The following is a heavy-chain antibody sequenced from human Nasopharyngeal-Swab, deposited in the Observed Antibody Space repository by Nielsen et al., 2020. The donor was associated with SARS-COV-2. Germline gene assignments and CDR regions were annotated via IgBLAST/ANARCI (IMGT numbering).Heavy chain of an antibody. CDR2: IPSSSGNPI. D-gene: IGHD2-8*01. CDR1: GFSFSSYS. Sequence: GESLKISCAASGFSFSSYSMNWVRQAPGKGLEWVSYIPSSSGNPIYYADSVKGRFTISRDNAKNSLYLQMNSLRDEDTAVYYCARDSQWAFDYWGQGTLVTVSP. CDR3: ARDSQWAFDY. J-gene: IGHJ4*02. V-gene: IGHV3-48*02.